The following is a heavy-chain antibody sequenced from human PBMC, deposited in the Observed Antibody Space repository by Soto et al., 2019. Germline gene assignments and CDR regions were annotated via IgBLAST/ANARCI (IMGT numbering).Heavy chain of an antibody. Sequence: QVQLVESGGGVVQPGRSLRLSCAASGFSFSSYGIHWVRQAPGKGLEWVAVIWYDGSNEYYADSVKGRFSISRDNSKSTGYRQMNSLRAGDTGVYYCAEERGGGAVVPDYWGQGTLVTVSS. J-gene: IGHJ4*02. CDR2: IWYDGSNE. CDR1: GFSFSSYG. CDR3: AEERGGGAVVPDY. V-gene: IGHV3-33*06. D-gene: IGHD2-21*01.